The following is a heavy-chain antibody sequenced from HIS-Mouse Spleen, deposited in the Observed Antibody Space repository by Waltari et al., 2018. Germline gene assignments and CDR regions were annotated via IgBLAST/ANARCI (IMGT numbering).Heavy chain of an antibody. V-gene: IGHV1-8*01. D-gene: IGHD3-3*01. J-gene: IGHJ4*02. CDR2: MNPNRGNT. CDR3: ARVYYDFWSGYYY. Sequence: QVQLVQSGAEVKKPGASVKVSCKASGYTFTSYDINWVRPATGPGVEWLGRMNPNRGNTGYAQKFQGRVTMTRNTSISTAYMELSSLRSEDTAVYYCARVYYDFWSGYYYWGQGTLVTVSS. CDR1: GYTFTSYD.